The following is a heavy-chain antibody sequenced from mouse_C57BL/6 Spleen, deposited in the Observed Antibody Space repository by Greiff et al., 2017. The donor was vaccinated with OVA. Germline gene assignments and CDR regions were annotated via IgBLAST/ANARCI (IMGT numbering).Heavy chain of an antibody. Sequence: QVQLQQPGAELVMPGASVKLSCKASGYTFTSYWMHWVKQRPGQGLEWIGEIDPSDSYTNYNQKFKGKSTLTVDKSSSTAYMQLSSLTSEYSAVYYCARRGFITTSLGDWYFDVWGTGTTVTVSS. CDR1: GYTFTSYW. J-gene: IGHJ1*03. V-gene: IGHV1-69*01. CDR2: IDPSDSYT. D-gene: IGHD1-1*01. CDR3: ARRGFITTSLGDWYFDV.